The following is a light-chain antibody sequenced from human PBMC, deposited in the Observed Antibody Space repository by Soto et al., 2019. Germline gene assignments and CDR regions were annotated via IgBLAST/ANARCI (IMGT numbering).Light chain of an antibody. Sequence: QSVLTQPPSASGTPGQGVTISCSGSNSNIGSNTVNWYQQLPGTAPKLLIYTNNERPSGVPDRFSGSKSGTSASLAISGLQSEDEADYYCAAWDDSLDGPVFGTGTKVTVL. J-gene: IGLJ1*01. CDR1: NSNIGSNT. CDR2: TNN. CDR3: AAWDDSLDGPV. V-gene: IGLV1-44*01.